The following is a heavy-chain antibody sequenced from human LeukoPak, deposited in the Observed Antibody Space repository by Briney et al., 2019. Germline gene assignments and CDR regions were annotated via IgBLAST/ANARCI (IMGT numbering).Heavy chain of an antibody. CDR2: IYYSGST. D-gene: IGHD1-26*01. J-gene: IGHJ6*03. CDR1: GGSISSYY. Sequence: KPSETLSLTCTVSGGSISSYYWSWLRQPPGKGLEWIGYIYYSGSTNYNPSLKSRVTISVDTSKNQFSLKLSSVTAADTAVYYCARGFSGSYYYYYYMDVWGKGTTVTVSS. CDR3: ARGFSGSYYYYYYMDV. V-gene: IGHV4-59*01.